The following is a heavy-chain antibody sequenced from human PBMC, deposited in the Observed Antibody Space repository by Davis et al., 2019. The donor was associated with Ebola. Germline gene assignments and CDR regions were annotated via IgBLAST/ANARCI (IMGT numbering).Heavy chain of an antibody. CDR1: GYTFTSYG. V-gene: IGHV1-2*06. D-gene: IGHD1-1*01. CDR3: ARAQFPTTSDH. Sequence: ASVKVSCKASGYTFTSYGISWVRQAPGQGLEWMGRINPYSGGTNYALKFQGRVTMTRDTSTSTAYMELTLLRFDDTAVYYCARAQFPTTSDHWGQGTLVTVSS. CDR2: INPYSGGT. J-gene: IGHJ4*02.